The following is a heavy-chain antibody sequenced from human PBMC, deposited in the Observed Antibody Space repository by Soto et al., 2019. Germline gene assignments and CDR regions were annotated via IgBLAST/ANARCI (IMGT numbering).Heavy chain of an antibody. D-gene: IGHD3-3*01. J-gene: IGHJ4*02. V-gene: IGHV4-31*03. CDR2: IYHSGST. CDR1: GGSIGGGGDY. CDR3: ARGTYDFWSGYYFY. Sequence: SETLCLTCTVSGGSIGGGGDYWSWIRQHPGKGLEWIGYIYHSGSTNYNPSLKSRVTISVDTSKNQFSLKLSSVTAADTAVYYCARGTYDFWSGYYFYWGQGTLVTVSS.